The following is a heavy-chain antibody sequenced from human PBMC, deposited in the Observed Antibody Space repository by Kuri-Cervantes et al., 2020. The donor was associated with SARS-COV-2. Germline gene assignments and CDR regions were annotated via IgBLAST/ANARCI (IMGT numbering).Heavy chain of an antibody. V-gene: IGHV3-20*04. D-gene: IGHD4-17*01. J-gene: IGHJ6*03. Sequence: GESLKISCAASGFTFDSYGMSWVRQAPGKGLEWVSVINWNGGSTGYADSVKGRFTISRDNAKNSLYLQMNSLRAEDTALYYCASLNTVTQGGYYYYYMDVWGKGTTVTVSS. CDR1: GFTFDSYG. CDR2: INWNGGST. CDR3: ASLNTVTQGGYYYYYMDV.